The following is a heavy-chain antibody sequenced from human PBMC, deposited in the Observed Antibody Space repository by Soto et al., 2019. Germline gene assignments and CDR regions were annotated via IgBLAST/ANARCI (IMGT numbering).Heavy chain of an antibody. Sequence: GTSVKVSCKDSGYTYASYDSNWVRQATGQGLEWMGWMNPNSGNTGYAQKFQGRVTMTRNTSISTAYMELSSLRSEDTAVYYCARGGLGYCSGGSCYSKYYGMDVWGQGTTVTVSS. D-gene: IGHD2-15*01. J-gene: IGHJ6*02. CDR3: ARGGLGYCSGGSCYSKYYGMDV. CDR1: GYTYASYD. V-gene: IGHV1-8*01. CDR2: MNPNSGNT.